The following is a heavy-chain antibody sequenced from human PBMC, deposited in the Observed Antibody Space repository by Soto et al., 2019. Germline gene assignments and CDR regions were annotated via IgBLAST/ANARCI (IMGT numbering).Heavy chain of an antibody. Sequence: SETLSLTCAVYGGSFSGYYWSWIRQPPGKGLEWIGEINHSGSTNYNPSLKSRVTISVDTSKNQFSLKLSSVTAADTAVYYCARERPDGSRLDPWGQGTLVTVPS. CDR3: ARERPDGSRLDP. CDR2: INHSGST. CDR1: GGSFSGYY. V-gene: IGHV4-34*01. D-gene: IGHD6-13*01. J-gene: IGHJ5*02.